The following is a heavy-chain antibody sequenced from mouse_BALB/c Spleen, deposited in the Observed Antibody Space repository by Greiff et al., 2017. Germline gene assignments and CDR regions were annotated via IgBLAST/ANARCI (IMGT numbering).Heavy chain of an antibody. CDR2: IDPANGNT. D-gene: IGHD1-2*01. V-gene: IGHV14-3*02. CDR1: GFNIKDTY. J-gene: IGHJ4*01. Sequence: EVQLQQSGAELVKPGASVKLSCTASGFNIKDTYMHWVKQRPEQGLEWIGRIDPANGNTKYDPKFQGKATITADTSSNTAYLQLSSLTSEDTAIYYCARTHCYGGAMDYWGQGTTVTVST. CDR3: ARTHCYGGAMDY.